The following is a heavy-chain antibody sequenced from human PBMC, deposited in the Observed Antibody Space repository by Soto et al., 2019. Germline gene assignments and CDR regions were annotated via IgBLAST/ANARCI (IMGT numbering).Heavy chain of an antibody. CDR1: GFTFSSYA. V-gene: IGHV3-23*01. J-gene: IGHJ4*02. D-gene: IGHD3-10*01. CDR3: AKDRLLWFGEPNSPVHPFDY. Sequence: GGSLRLSCAASGFTFSSYAMSWVRQAPGKGLELVSASSGSGGSTYYADSVKGRFTISRDNSKNTLDLQMNSLRAEDTAVYYCAKDRLLWFGEPNSPVHPFDYWGQGTLVTVSS. CDR2: SSGSGGST.